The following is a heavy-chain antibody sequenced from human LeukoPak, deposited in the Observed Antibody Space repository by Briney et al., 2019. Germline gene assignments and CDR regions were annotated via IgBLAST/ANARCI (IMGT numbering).Heavy chain of an antibody. CDR1: GYTFTGYY. Sequence: ASVKVSCKASGYTFTGYYMHWVRQAPGQWLEWMGWINPNSGGTNYAQKFQGWVTMTRDTSISTAYMELSRLRSDDTAVYYCARGEYDILTGYYFRYWGQGTLVTVSS. CDR2: INPNSGGT. V-gene: IGHV1-2*04. D-gene: IGHD3-9*01. CDR3: ARGEYDILTGYYFRY. J-gene: IGHJ4*02.